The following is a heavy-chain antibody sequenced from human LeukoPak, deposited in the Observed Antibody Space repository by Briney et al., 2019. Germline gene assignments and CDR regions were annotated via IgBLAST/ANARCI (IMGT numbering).Heavy chain of an antibody. CDR1: GFTFSSYA. J-gene: IGHJ4*02. D-gene: IGHD5-24*01. V-gene: IGHV3-23*01. CDR3: ASSSRDGYNYY. Sequence: PGGSLRLSCAASGFTFSSYAMSWVRQAPGKGLEWVSAISGSGGSTYYADSVKGRFTISRHNSKNTLYLQMNSLRAEDTAVYYCASSSRDGYNYYWGQGTLVTVSS. CDR2: ISGSGGST.